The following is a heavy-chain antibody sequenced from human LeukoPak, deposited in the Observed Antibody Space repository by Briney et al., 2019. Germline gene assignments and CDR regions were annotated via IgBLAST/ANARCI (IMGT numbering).Heavy chain of an antibody. CDR3: ARGRYCSGGRCYSDFDY. CDR2: ISSASSYT. Sequence: PGGSLRLSCAASGFTFSDYYMSWIRQAPVKGLEWVSYISSASSYTNYADSVKGRFTISRDNAKNSLYLQMNSLRGEDTAVYYCARGRYCSGGRCYSDFDYWGQGTLVTVFS. D-gene: IGHD2-15*01. CDR1: GFTFSDYY. V-gene: IGHV3-11*06. J-gene: IGHJ4*02.